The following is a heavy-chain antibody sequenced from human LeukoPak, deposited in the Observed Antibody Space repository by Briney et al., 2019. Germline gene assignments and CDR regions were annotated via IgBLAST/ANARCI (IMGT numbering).Heavy chain of an antibody. Sequence: SETLSLTCAVSGGSITSSSYYWVWIRQPPGKGVGWVGTVYYSGTTSHNASLKSRVTISVHTSKNQVSLKLSSGTAADTAAYYCARALIAAPVLGAFDIWGQGTMVTVSS. D-gene: IGHD6-13*01. CDR3: ARALIAAPVLGAFDI. CDR1: GGSITSSSYY. CDR2: VYYSGTT. V-gene: IGHV4-39*07. J-gene: IGHJ3*02.